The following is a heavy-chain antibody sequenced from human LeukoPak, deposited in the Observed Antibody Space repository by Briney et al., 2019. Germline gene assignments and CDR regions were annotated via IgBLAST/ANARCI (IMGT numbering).Heavy chain of an antibody. CDR3: ARAPDYYDSSGSHDAFDI. CDR1: GLTVSSNC. Sequence: GGSLRLSCAASGLTVSSNCMSWVRQAPGKGLEWVSFIYSGGNTYYADSVKGRFTISRDNSKNTVHLQMNSLRAEDTAVYYCARAPDYYDSSGSHDAFDIWGQGTMVTVSS. CDR2: IYSGGNT. D-gene: IGHD3-22*01. V-gene: IGHV3-53*01. J-gene: IGHJ3*02.